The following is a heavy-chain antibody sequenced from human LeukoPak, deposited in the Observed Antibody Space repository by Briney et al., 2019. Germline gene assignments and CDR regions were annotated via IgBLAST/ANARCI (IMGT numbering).Heavy chain of an antibody. CDR3: ARGAVAGTLTSGYYMDV. D-gene: IGHD6-19*01. CDR1: GYTFTSYY. Sequence: ASVKASCKASGYTFTSYYMHWVRQSPGQGLEWMRIINPSGSSTSYAKKFQGRVTMTRDTSTSTVYMELSSLRSEDTAVYYCARGAVAGTLTSGYYMDVWGKGTTVTVSS. V-gene: IGHV1-46*01. CDR2: INPSGSST. J-gene: IGHJ6*03.